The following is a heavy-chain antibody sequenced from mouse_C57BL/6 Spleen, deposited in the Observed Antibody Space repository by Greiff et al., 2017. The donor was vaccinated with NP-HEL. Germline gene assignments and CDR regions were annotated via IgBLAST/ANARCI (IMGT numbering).Heavy chain of an antibody. D-gene: IGHD2-1*01. CDR1: GYTFTSYW. V-gene: IGHV1-64*01. J-gene: IGHJ1*03. Sequence: QVQLQQPGAELVKPGASVKLSCKASGYTFTSYWMHWVKQRPGQGLEWIGMIHPNSGSNNYNEKFKSKATLTVAKSSSTAYMQLSSLTSEDSAVYYCARSYGNYWYFDVWGTGTTVTVSS. CDR3: ARSYGNYWYFDV. CDR2: IHPNSGSN.